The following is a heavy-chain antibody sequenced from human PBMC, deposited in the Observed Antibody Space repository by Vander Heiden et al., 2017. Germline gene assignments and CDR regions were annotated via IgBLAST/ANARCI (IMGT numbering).Heavy chain of an antibody. J-gene: IGHJ3*02. D-gene: IGHD6-13*01. CDR2: IDWDDDK. CDR3: ALTNGYSSSWQKYPDAFDI. CDR1: GFSLSTSGMR. Sequence: QVTLKESGPALVKPTQTLTLTCTFSGFSLSTSGMRVSWIRQPPGKALEWLARIDWDDDKFYSTSLKTRLTISKDTSKNQVVLTMTNMDPVDTATYYCALTNGYSSSWQKYPDAFDIWGQGTMVTVSS. V-gene: IGHV2-70*04.